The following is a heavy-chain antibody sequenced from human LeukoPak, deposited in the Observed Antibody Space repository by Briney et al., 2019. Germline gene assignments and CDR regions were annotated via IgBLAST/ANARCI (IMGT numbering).Heavy chain of an antibody. CDR1: GFTFSSYA. D-gene: IGHD6-19*01. CDR3: ARDHGGVDSSGWYFV. J-gene: IGHJ4*02. CDR2: ISYDGSNK. Sequence: GGSLRLSCAASGFTFSSYAMHWVRQAPGKGLEWVAVISYDGSNKYYADSVKGRFTISRDNSKDTLYLQMNSLRAEDTAVYYCARDHGGVDSSGWYFVWGQGTLVTVSS. V-gene: IGHV3-30*04.